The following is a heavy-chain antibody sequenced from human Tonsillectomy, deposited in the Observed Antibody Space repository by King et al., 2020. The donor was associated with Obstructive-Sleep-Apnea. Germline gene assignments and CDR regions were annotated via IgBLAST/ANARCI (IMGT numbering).Heavy chain of an antibody. Sequence: QLVQSGAVVKKPGASVNVSCKASGYTFTSYGISWVRQAPGQGLEWMGWISAYNGNTNYAQKLQGRVTMTTDTSTSTAYMELRSLRSDDTAGYYCARDRGGVPIVVVPAAIFDYWGQGTLVTVSS. J-gene: IGHJ4*02. CDR3: ARDRGGVPIVVVPAAIFDY. V-gene: IGHV1-18*04. D-gene: IGHD2-2*01. CDR1: GYTFTSYG. CDR2: ISAYNGNT.